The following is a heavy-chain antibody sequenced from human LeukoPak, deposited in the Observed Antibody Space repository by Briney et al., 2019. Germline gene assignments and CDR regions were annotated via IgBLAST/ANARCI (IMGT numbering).Heavy chain of an antibody. V-gene: IGHV4-59*01. J-gene: IGHJ6*02. CDR2: IYYSGST. CDR3: ARDNWNYGSSMDV. Sequence: PSETLSLTCTVPGGSISSYYWSWIRQPPGKGLEWIGYIYYSGSTNYNPSLKSRVTISVDTSKNQFSLKLSSVTAADTAVYHCARDNWNYGSSMDVWGQGTTVTVSS. D-gene: IGHD1-7*01. CDR1: GGSISSYY.